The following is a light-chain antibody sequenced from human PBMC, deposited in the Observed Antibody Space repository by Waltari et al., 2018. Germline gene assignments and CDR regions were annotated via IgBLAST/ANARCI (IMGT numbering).Light chain of an antibody. V-gene: IGKV1-39*01. CDR3: QQSYTSPFS. CDR2: AAS. CDR1: PIISNY. J-gene: IGKJ3*01. Sequence: DIQMTQSPPSLSASVGDTVTISCRASPIISNYLSWYHQRPGKVPKFLFYAASTLQSEVPSRFSGNGSGTDFTLTINSLQPEDFGTYYCQQSYTSPFSFGPGTRLEIK.